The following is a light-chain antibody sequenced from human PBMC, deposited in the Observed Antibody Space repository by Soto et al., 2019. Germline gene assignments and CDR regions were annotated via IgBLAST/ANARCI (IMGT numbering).Light chain of an antibody. CDR1: SSDVGTYNL. CDR3: CSYAGSSTHVV. J-gene: IGLJ2*01. Sequence: QSALTQPASVFGSPGQSITISCTGTSSDVGTYNLVSWYQQHPGKAPKLIIYEGTKRPSGVSNRFSGSKSGNTASLTISGLQAEDEADYYCCSYAGSSTHVVFGGGTKLTVL. V-gene: IGLV2-23*01. CDR2: EGT.